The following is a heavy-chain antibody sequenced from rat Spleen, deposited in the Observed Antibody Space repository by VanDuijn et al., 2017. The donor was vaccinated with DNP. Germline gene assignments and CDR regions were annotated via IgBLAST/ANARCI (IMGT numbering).Heavy chain of an antibody. Sequence: EVKLVESGGGLVQPGRSLKLSCAASGFNFNDYWMGWVRRAPGKGLEWIGEINKDSSTINYTPSLKDKFTISRDNAQDTLSLQMDSLRSEDTATYYCARHLAYSSWGYYAMDAWGQGTSVTVSS. V-gene: IGHV4-2*01. CDR3: ARHLAYSSWGYYAMDA. D-gene: IGHD1-2*01. CDR2: INKDSSTI. CDR1: GFNFNDYW. J-gene: IGHJ4*01.